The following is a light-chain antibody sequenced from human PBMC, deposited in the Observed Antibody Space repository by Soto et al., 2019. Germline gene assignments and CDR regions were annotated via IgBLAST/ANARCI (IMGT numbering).Light chain of an antibody. J-gene: IGLJ2*01. CDR3: TSYTTSATLL. Sequence: QSVLTQPASVSGSPGQSIAISCTGTTSDVGAYNYVSWYQRHPGKAPKLMLYDVNTRPSGVSDRFSGSKSGNTASLTISGXXXXXXXXXYCTSYTTSATLLFGGGTKVTV. CDR1: TSDVGAYNY. V-gene: IGLV2-14*03. CDR2: DVN.